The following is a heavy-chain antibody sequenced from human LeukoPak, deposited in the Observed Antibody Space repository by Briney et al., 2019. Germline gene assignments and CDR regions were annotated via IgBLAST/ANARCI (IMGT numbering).Heavy chain of an antibody. D-gene: IGHD3-22*01. J-gene: IGHJ5*02. Sequence: SETLSLTCTVSGGSIRSYYWSWIRQPPGKGLEWIGYIYYSGSTNYNPSLKSRVTISVDTSKNQFSLKLSSVTAADTAVYYCARHRGQYYYDSSGYYGKNWFDPWGQGTLVTVSS. CDR2: IYYSGST. CDR1: GGSIRSYY. V-gene: IGHV4-59*01. CDR3: ARHRGQYYYDSSGYYGKNWFDP.